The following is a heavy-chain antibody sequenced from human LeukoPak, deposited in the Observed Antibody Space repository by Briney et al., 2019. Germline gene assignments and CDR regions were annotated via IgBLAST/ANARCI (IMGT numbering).Heavy chain of an antibody. Sequence: SETLSLTCAVYGGSFSGYYWSWIRQPPGKGLEWIGEINHSGGTNYNPSLKSRVTISVDTSKNQFSLKLSSVTAADTAVYYCARGQRLLDYWGQGTLVTVSS. CDR2: INHSGGT. V-gene: IGHV4-34*01. J-gene: IGHJ4*02. CDR1: GGSFSGYY. D-gene: IGHD2-2*01. CDR3: ARGQRLLDY.